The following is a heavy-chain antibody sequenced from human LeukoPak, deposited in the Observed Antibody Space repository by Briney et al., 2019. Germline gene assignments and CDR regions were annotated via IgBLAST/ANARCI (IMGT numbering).Heavy chain of an antibody. D-gene: IGHD3-22*01. CDR2: ISSGSTYI. Sequence: PGGSLRLSCAASGFTFSSYSMNWVRQAPGTGLEWVSSISSGSTYIYYADSVKGRFTISRDNARHSLYLQMNSLKTEDTAVYYCSTTYYYDSSEGYWGQGTLVTVSS. V-gene: IGHV3-21*03. J-gene: IGHJ4*02. CDR3: STTYYYDSSEGY. CDR1: GFTFSSYS.